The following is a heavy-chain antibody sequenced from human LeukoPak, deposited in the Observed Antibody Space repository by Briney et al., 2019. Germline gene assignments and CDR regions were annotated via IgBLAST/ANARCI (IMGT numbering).Heavy chain of an antibody. J-gene: IGHJ4*02. Sequence: PGGSLRLSCAASGFTFSNYAMNWVRQAPGRGLEWVSAIIDRGGSTYYANSVKGRFTISRDDSKSTLYLQMNSLRAEDTAVYYCAKERVEGYPSPFDFWGQGTLVTVSS. V-gene: IGHV3-23*01. CDR3: AKERVEGYPSPFDF. CDR2: IIDRGGST. D-gene: IGHD5-12*01. CDR1: GFTFSNYA.